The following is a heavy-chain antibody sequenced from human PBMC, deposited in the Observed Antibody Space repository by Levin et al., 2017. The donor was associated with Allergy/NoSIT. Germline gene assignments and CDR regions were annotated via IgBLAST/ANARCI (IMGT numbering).Heavy chain of an antibody. D-gene: IGHD6-19*01. CDR2: IYSGGST. Sequence: PGGSLRLSCAASGFTVSSNYMSWVRQAPGKGLEWVSVIYSGGSTYYADSVKGRFTISRDNSKNTLYLQMNSLRAEDTAVYYCARDRLGGAVAGVPYYYYGMDVWGQGTTVTVSS. V-gene: IGHV3-53*01. J-gene: IGHJ6*02. CDR3: ARDRLGGAVAGVPYYYYGMDV. CDR1: GFTVSSNY.